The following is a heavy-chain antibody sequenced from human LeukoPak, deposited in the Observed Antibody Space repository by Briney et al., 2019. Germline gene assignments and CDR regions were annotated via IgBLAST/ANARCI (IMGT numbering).Heavy chain of an antibody. D-gene: IGHD3-22*01. CDR1: GFTFSSYG. Sequence: PGGSLRLSCAASGFTFSSYGMHWVRQAPGKGLEWVAVRWYDGSNKYYADSVKGRFTISRDNSKNTLYLQMNSLRAEDTAVYYCARQIAYYYDSSGYYTTDYWGQGTLVTVSS. J-gene: IGHJ4*02. CDR3: ARQIAYYYDSSGYYTTDY. CDR2: RWYDGSNK. V-gene: IGHV3-33*01.